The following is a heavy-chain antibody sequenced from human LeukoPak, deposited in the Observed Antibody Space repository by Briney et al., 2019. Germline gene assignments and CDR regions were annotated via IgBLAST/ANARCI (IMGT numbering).Heavy chain of an antibody. CDR3: AKTYQLISYFDY. Sequence: GGSLRLSCAASGFTFINYAMTWVRQAPGKGLEGVSGISGSGGSTYYADSVKGRFTISRDNSKNTLYLQMKSLRAEDTAVYYCAKTYQLISYFDYWGQGTLVTVSS. V-gene: IGHV3-23*01. D-gene: IGHD5-24*01. CDR1: GFTFINYA. J-gene: IGHJ4*02. CDR2: ISGSGGST.